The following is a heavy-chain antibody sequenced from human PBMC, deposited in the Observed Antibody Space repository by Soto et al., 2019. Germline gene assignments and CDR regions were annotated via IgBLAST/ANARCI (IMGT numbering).Heavy chain of an antibody. CDR2: IYYGGDS. CDR1: GGSITSSSYF. J-gene: IGHJ4*02. Sequence: QLQLQESGPGLVKPSETLSLTCTVSGGSITSSSYFWAYIRQPPGRGLEWIGTIYYGGDSYYNPTLKNRAAISVDTTKNQSSLKLSSVTARDTAVYYCARRVGGVAGTSRFDSWGQGTMVTVSS. CDR3: ARRVGGVAGTSRFDS. D-gene: IGHD6-19*01. V-gene: IGHV4-39*01.